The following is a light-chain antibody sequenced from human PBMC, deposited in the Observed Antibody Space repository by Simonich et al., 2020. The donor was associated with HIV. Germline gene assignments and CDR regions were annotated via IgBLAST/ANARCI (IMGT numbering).Light chain of an antibody. CDR1: PSVLYSSNNKNY. V-gene: IGKV4-1*01. J-gene: IGKJ4*01. CDR2: WAS. Sequence: DIVMTQSPDSLAVSLGERATINCKSSPSVLYSSNNKNYLAWYQQKPGHPPNLLMYWASTRESGVPDRFSASGSGTDFTLTISSLQAEDVAIYYCQQYYSPPLAFGGGTKVEIK. CDR3: QQYYSPPLA.